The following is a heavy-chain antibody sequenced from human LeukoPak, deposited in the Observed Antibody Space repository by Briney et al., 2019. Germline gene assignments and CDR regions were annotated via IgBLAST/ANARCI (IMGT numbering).Heavy chain of an antibody. Sequence: ASVKVSCKASGYTFTAYYMHWVRRAPGQGLGWMGWINPNSGGTNYAQKFQGRVTMTRDTSISTAYMELSRLRSDDTAVYYCAGSWRFCSGGGCYPIDYWGQGTLVTVSS. CDR3: AGSWRFCSGGGCYPIDY. CDR2: INPNSGGT. V-gene: IGHV1-2*02. J-gene: IGHJ4*02. D-gene: IGHD2-15*01. CDR1: GYTFTAYY.